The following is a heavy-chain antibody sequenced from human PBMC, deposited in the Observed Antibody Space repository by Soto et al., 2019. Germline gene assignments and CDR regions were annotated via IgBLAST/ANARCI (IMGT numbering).Heavy chain of an antibody. CDR1: GGTFNRET. J-gene: IGHJ6*04. CDR2: IIPVLDVT. V-gene: IGHV1-69*02. CDR3: ARGGKLGGDLDV. D-gene: IGHD3-10*01. Sequence: QAQLVQSGAEVKKPGSSVKVSCKASGGTFNRETFIWVRQAPGQGLQWMGRIIPVLDVTEYPQNFQGRVTITADTSTSTVYLALSGLGSDDTAVYYCARGGKLGGDLDVWGKGTPVIVSS.